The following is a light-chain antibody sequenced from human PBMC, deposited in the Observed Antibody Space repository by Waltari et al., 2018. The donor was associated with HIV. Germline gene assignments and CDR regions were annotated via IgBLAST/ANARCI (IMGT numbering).Light chain of an antibody. CDR3: CSYAGSSTWV. V-gene: IGLV2-23*02. CDR2: DVS. J-gene: IGLJ3*02. Sequence: QSALTQPPPVSGSPGQSITFPCTGTSRDVGGYNCLTWYQQHPGKAPKLMIYDVSKRPSGVSNRFSGSKSGNTASLTISGLQAEDEADYCCCSYAGSSTWVFGGGTKLTVL. CDR1: SRDVGGYNC.